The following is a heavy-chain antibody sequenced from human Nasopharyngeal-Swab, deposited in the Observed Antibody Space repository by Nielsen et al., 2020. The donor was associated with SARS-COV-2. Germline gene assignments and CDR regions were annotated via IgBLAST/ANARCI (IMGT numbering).Heavy chain of an antibody. CDR2: ISGSGGST. CDR1: GFTFSSYA. D-gene: IGHD3-22*01. J-gene: IGHJ4*02. CDR3: AKDRRRGITMIVVVTGGFDY. V-gene: IGHV3-23*01. Sequence: GESLKISCAASGFTFSSYAMSWVRQAPGKGPEWVSAISGSGGSTYYADSVKGRFTISRDNSKNTLYLQMNSLRAEDTAVYYCAKDRRRGITMIVVVTGGFDYWGQGTLVTVSS.